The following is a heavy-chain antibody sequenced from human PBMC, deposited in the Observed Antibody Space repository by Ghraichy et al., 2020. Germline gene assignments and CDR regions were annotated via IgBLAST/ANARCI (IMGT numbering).Heavy chain of an antibody. CDR1: GESFSDYY. Sequence: SETLSLTCAVYGESFSDYYWSWIRQSPGKGLEWIGEINHVGRTNHNPSLKSRVTMSMDTSKNQCSLTLSSVTAADTAVYYCARGRRYGGICYVGRCSYFYYMDVWGKGTTVTVSS. J-gene: IGHJ6*03. V-gene: IGHV4-34*01. CDR3: ARGRRYGGICYVGRCSYFYYMDV. D-gene: IGHD2-8*02. CDR2: INHVGRT.